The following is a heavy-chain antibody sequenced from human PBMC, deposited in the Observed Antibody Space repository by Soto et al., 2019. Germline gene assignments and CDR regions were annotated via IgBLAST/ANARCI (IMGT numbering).Heavy chain of an antibody. Sequence: QVQLVESGGGVVQPGRSLRLSCAASGFPFTSYGMHWVREGPDKGLEWVAIILYDGSDKYYADSVNGRFTISRDNSKNTLYLQMNSLRPEDTALYYCVGGQYYFDYRGQGTLVIVSS. J-gene: IGHJ4*02. CDR1: GFPFTSYG. V-gene: IGHV3-30*03. CDR2: ILYDGSDK. D-gene: IGHD3-10*01. CDR3: VGGQYYFDY.